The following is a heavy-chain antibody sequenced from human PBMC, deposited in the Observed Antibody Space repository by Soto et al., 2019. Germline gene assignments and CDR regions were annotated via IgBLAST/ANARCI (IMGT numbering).Heavy chain of an antibody. CDR2: ISGSGVST. CDR3: AKSPGMYYYDSSGYYHYDY. D-gene: IGHD3-22*01. V-gene: IGHV3-23*01. Sequence: GGSLRLSCAASGFTFSSYAMSWVRQAPGKGLEWVSAISGSGVSTYYADSVKGRFTISRDNSKNTLYLQMNSLIAEDTAVYYCAKSPGMYYYDSSGYYHYDYWGQGTLVTVSS. J-gene: IGHJ4*02. CDR1: GFTFSSYA.